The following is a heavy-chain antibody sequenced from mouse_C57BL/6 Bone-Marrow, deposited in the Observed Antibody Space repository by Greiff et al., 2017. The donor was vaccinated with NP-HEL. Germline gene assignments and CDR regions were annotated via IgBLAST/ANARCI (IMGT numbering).Heavy chain of an antibody. CDR1: GYTFTSYW. CDR3: ARRGSGQLRLRFDY. Sequence: QVQLKQPGAELVMPGASVKLSCKASGYTFTSYWMHWVKQRPGQGLEWIGEIDPSDSYTNYNQKFKGKSTLTVDKSSSTAYMQLSSLTAEDSAVYYCARRGSGQLRLRFDYWGQGTTLTVSS. V-gene: IGHV1-69*01. J-gene: IGHJ2*01. D-gene: IGHD3-2*02. CDR2: IDPSDSYT.